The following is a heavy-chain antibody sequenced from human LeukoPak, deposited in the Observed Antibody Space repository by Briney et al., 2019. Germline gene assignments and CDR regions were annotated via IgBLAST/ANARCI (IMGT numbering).Heavy chain of an antibody. CDR2: INNVASHI. J-gene: IGHJ4*02. CDR3: ARDPTQYLRYGYFDS. V-gene: IGHV3-21*01. Sequence: GGSLRLSCAASGFTLSDSAMNWVRQAPGKGLEWVSSINNVASHIYYADSVRGRFTISRDNAKNSVSLQMNNLRAEDTAVYYCARDPTQYLRYGYFDSWGQGILVTVSS. D-gene: IGHD3-9*01. CDR1: GFTLSDSA.